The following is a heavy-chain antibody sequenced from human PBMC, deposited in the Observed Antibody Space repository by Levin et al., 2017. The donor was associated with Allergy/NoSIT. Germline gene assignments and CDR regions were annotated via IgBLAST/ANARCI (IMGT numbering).Heavy chain of an antibody. CDR1: GGSISSGGYS. D-gene: IGHD3-22*01. V-gene: IGHV4-30-2*01. CDR2: IYHSGST. CDR3: ARGGVGYYESSSSFDY. Sequence: TSETLSLTCAVSGGSISSGGYSWSWIRQPPGKGLEWIGYIYHSGSTYYNPSLKSRVTISVDRSKNQFSLKLSSVTAADTAVYYWARGGVGYYESSSSFDYWGQGTLVTVSS. J-gene: IGHJ4*02.